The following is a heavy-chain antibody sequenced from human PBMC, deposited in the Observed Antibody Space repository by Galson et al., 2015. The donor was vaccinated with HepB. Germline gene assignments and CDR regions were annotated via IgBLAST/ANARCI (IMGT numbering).Heavy chain of an antibody. J-gene: IGHJ4*02. CDR3: ARSEGIAAAVIDY. V-gene: IGHV3-7*03. Sequence: SLRLSCAASGFTFSSYWMSWVRQAPGKGLEWVANIKQDGSEKYYVDSVKGRFTISRDNAKNSLYLQMNSLRAEDTAVYYCARSEGIAAAVIDYWGQGTLVTVSS. CDR2: IKQDGSEK. CDR1: GFTFSSYW. D-gene: IGHD6-13*01.